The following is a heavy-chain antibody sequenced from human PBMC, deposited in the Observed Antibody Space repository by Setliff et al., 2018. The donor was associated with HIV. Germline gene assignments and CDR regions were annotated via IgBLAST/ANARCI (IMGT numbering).Heavy chain of an antibody. CDR3: ARKVGGDFDY. Sequence: SETLSLTCVVYGGSFTNYYWSWIRQPPGKGLECIGEINHSGTTNYNPSLKSRVTISVDTSKNQFSLKLSSVTAADTAVYFCARKVGGDFDYWGQGTLVTVS. CDR1: GGSFTNYY. J-gene: IGHJ4*02. D-gene: IGHD2-2*01. CDR2: INHSGTT. V-gene: IGHV4-34*01.